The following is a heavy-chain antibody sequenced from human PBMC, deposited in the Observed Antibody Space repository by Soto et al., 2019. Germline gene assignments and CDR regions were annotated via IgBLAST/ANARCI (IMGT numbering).Heavy chain of an antibody. CDR3: ARHFVAVVIKGWGY. Sequence: SETLSLTCTVSGGSISSSSYYWAWVRQPPGKGLEWIGTTYYNGNAYYNPSLKSRVSMSVDTSKNQFSLKLVSVTAADTAVYYCARHFVAVVIKGWGYWGQGTLVTVSS. V-gene: IGHV4-39*01. CDR2: TYYNGNA. D-gene: IGHD3-10*01. J-gene: IGHJ4*02. CDR1: GGSISSSSYY.